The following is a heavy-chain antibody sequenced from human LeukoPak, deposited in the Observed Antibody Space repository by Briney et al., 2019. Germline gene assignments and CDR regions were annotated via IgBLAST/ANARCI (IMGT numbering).Heavy chain of an antibody. Sequence: GRSLRLSCAASGFTFDDYAMHWVRQAPGKGLEWVSGISWNSGSIGYADSVKGRFTISRDNAKNSLYLQMNSLRAEDTALYYCAKDILATSIAAAGTFGYWGEGTLVTVSS. V-gene: IGHV3-9*01. CDR2: ISWNSGSI. CDR3: AKDILATSIAAAGTFGY. CDR1: GFTFDDYA. J-gene: IGHJ4*02. D-gene: IGHD6-13*01.